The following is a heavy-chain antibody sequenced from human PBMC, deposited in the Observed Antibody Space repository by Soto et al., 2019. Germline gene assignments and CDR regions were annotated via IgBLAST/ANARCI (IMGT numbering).Heavy chain of an antibody. CDR2: IIPIFGTA. CDR3: AIIPPYSSGRDY. CDR1: GGTFSSYA. Sequence: SVKVSCKASGGTFSSYAISWVLQAPGQGLEWMGGIIPIFGTANYAQKFQGRVTITADESTSTAYMELSSLRSEDTAVYYCAIIPPYSSGRDYWGQGTLVTVSS. D-gene: IGHD6-19*01. V-gene: IGHV1-69*13. J-gene: IGHJ4*02.